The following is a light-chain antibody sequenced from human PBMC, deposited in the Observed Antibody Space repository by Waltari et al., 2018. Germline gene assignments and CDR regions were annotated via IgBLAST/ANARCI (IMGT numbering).Light chain of an antibody. CDR3: MQALQTPPT. CDR1: QSLLHNNGYTY. Sequence: DIVMTQSPLSLSVTPGEPASISCRSSQSLLHNNGYTYLEWYLQKPGQSPQLLIYLGSNRASGVPDRFSGSGSGTDFTLKISRVEAEDVGVYYCMQALQTPPTFGQGTKVEIK. J-gene: IGKJ1*01. V-gene: IGKV2-28*01. CDR2: LGS.